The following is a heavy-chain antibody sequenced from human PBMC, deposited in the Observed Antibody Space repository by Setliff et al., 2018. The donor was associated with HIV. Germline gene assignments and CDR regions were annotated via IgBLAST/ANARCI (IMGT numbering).Heavy chain of an antibody. CDR2: INHSGST. V-gene: IGHV4-34*01. J-gene: IGHJ4*02. Sequence: SETLSLTCAVYGGSFSGFYWNWIRQPPGKGLEWLGEINHSGSTNYNPSLKSRVTISVDTSKNQFSLRLRSVIAADTAVYYCARGPPGSSIGWYVGYWGQGTLVTVSS. CDR3: ARGPPGSSIGWYVGY. CDR1: GGSFSGFY. D-gene: IGHD6-19*01.